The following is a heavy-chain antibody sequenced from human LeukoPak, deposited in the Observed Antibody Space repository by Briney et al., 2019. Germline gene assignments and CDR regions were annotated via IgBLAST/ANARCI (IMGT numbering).Heavy chain of an antibody. V-gene: IGHV3-30*03. Sequence: PGGSLRLSCAASGFTFSSYGMHWVRQAPGKGLEWVAVISYDGSNKYYADSVKGRFTISRDNSKNTLYLQMNSLRAEDTAVYYCAREVAYCSSTSCYHWFDPWGQGTLVTVSS. J-gene: IGHJ5*02. D-gene: IGHD2-2*01. CDR1: GFTFSSYG. CDR2: ISYDGSNK. CDR3: AREVAYCSSTSCYHWFDP.